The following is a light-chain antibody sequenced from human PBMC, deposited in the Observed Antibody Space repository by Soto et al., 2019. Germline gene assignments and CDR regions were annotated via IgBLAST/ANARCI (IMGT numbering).Light chain of an antibody. CDR2: EVN. CDR3: SSYGGPNNSNYV. CDR1: SSDVGAYNY. J-gene: IGLJ1*01. Sequence: ALTQPPSASGSPGQSVTISCTGTSSDVGAYNYVSWYQQHPGKAPKLIISEVNKRPSGVPDRFSGSKSGNTASLTVSGLQPEDEADYYCSSYGGPNNSNYVFGTGTKLTVL. V-gene: IGLV2-8*01.